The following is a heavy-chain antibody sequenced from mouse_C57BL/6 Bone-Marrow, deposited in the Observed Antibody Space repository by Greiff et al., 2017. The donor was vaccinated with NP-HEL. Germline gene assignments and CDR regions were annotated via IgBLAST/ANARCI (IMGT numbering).Heavy chain of an antibody. CDR3: ARDEYYGSRYFDY. CDR1: GFTFSSYA. CDR2: ISDGGSYT. D-gene: IGHD1-1*01. Sequence: DVMLVESGGGLVKPGGSLKLSCAASGFTFSSYAMSWVRQTPEKRLEWVATISDGGSYTYYPDNVKGRFTISRDNAKNNLYLQMSHLKSEDTAMYYCARDEYYGSRYFDYWGQGTTLTVSS. V-gene: IGHV5-4*01. J-gene: IGHJ2*01.